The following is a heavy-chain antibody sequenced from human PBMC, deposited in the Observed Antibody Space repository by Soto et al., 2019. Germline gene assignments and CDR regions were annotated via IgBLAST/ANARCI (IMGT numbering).Heavy chain of an antibody. Sequence: SETLSLTCAVYGGSFSGYYWAWIRQSPGKGLEWIGNIHYSGSTYYMPSLRSRVTLSVDTSKNQFSLRLTSVTAEDTAVYYCARHEGNGNVWPLDYWGQGILVTVSS. CDR3: ARHEGNGNVWPLDY. CDR2: IHYSGST. CDR1: GGSFSGYY. V-gene: IGHV4-34*01. J-gene: IGHJ4*02. D-gene: IGHD2-8*01.